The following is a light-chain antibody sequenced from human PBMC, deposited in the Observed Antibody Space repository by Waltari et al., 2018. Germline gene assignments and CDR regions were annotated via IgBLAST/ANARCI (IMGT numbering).Light chain of an antibody. CDR3: QTGRHGTCV. CDR1: SGHSSNI. J-gene: IGLJ3*02. V-gene: IGLV4-69*01. CDR2: VNSDGSH. Sequence: QLLLTQSPSASASLGASGKLTCTLSSGHSSNIIAWLQQQTEKGPRYLMKVNSDGSHSKGDQIPDRFSGSRSGAERYLTISTVQSEDEADYYCQTGRHGTCVLGGGTKLTAL.